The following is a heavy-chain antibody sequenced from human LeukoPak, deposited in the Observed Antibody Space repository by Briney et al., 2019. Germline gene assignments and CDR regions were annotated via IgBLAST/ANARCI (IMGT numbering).Heavy chain of an antibody. CDR1: AFTFGSNW. J-gene: IGHJ3*02. D-gene: IGHD3-3*01. CDR3: ARAGAYYDFWSGYSDAFDI. Sequence: GGSLRLSCVISAFTFGSNWMSWVRQAPGKGLEWVANINPDGSVKYYVDSVEGRFTISRDNAKNSLYLQMNSLRAEDTAVYYCARAGAYYDFWSGYSDAFDIWGQGTMVTVSS. CDR2: INPDGSVK. V-gene: IGHV3-7*01.